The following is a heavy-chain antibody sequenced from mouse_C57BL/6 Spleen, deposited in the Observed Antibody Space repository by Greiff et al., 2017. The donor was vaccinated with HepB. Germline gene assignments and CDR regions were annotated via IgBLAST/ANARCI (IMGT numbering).Heavy chain of an antibody. CDR3: ARLFITTAPARGYFDV. D-gene: IGHD1-1*01. CDR1: GFNIKNTY. Sequence: VQLKQSVAELVRPGASVKLSCTASGFNIKNTYMHWVKQRPEQGLEWIGRIDPANGNTKYAPKFQGKATITADTSSNTAYLQLSSLTSEDTAIYYCARLFITTAPARGYFDVWGTGTTVTVSS. CDR2: IDPANGNT. J-gene: IGHJ1*03. V-gene: IGHV14-3*01.